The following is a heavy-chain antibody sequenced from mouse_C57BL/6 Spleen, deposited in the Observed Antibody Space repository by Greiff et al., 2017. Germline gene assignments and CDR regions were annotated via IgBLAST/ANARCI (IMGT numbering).Heavy chain of an antibody. CDR2: ISYDGSN. V-gene: IGHV3-6*01. Sequence: EVQLQESGPGLVKPSQSLSLTCSVTGYSITSGYYWNWIRQFPGNKLEWMGYISYDGSNNYNPSLKNRISITRDTSKNQFFLKLNSVTTEDTATYYCAIIYYDYGDWYFDVWGTGTTVTVSS. J-gene: IGHJ1*03. CDR1: GYSITSGYY. D-gene: IGHD2-4*01. CDR3: AIIYYDYGDWYFDV.